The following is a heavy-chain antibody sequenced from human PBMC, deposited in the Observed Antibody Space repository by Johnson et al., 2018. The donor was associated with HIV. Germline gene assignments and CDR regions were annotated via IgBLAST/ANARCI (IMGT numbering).Heavy chain of an antibody. J-gene: IGHJ3*02. Sequence: VQLVESGGGLIQPGGSLRLSCAASGFTVSSNYMSWVRQAPGKGLEWVSVIYSGGSTYYADSVKGRFTISRDNSKNTLFLDMNSLRAEDTAVYDCKFGDHYSFDIWGQGTMVTVSS. V-gene: IGHV3-66*03. CDR2: IYSGGST. CDR1: GFTVSSNY. D-gene: IGHD3-10*01. CDR3: KFGDHYSFDI.